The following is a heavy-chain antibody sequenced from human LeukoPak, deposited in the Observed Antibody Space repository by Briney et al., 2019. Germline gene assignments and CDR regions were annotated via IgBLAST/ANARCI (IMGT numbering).Heavy chain of an antibody. Sequence: ASVKVSCKASGYPFTTYGINWVRQAPGQGLEWMGWIYTYNGDTNYAQKFQGRVTMTTDTSTSTVYIELRSLTADDTAAYYCAREWWGYDVLTGDNWFDPWGQGALVTVSS. CDR2: IYTYNGDT. D-gene: IGHD3-9*01. J-gene: IGHJ5*02. CDR1: GYPFTTYG. V-gene: IGHV1-18*01. CDR3: AREWWGYDVLTGDNWFDP.